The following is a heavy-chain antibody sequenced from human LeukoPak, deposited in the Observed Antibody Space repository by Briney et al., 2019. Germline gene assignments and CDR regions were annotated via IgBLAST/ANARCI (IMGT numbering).Heavy chain of an antibody. CDR3: ARTTEGYCRGRSCYSYYYYMDV. CDR1: GGSISSYY. Sequence: SETLSLTCTVSGGSISSYYWSWIRQPAGKGLEWIGRIYTSGSTNYNPSLKSRVTISVHTSKNQFSLKLSSVTAADTAVYYCARTTEGYCRGRSCYSYYYYMDVWGKGTTVTVSS. J-gene: IGHJ6*03. V-gene: IGHV4-4*07. D-gene: IGHD2-15*01. CDR2: IYTSGST.